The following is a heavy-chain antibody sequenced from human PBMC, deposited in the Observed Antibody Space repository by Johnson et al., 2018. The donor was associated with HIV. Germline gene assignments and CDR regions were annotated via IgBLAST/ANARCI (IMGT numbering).Heavy chain of an antibody. D-gene: IGHD6-19*01. CDR3: ARVQRSGWFHTDAFDL. CDR2: ISWNSGSI. V-gene: IGHV3-11*04. CDR1: GFSFNDYY. Sequence: QMQLVESGGGLVKPGGSLRLSCAASGFSFNDYYMSWIRQAPGKGLEWVSGISWNSGSIGYATSVKGRFTVSRDNSNNILFLQMSSLRSDDTAVYFCARVQRSGWFHTDAFDLWGQGTMVTVSS. J-gene: IGHJ3*01.